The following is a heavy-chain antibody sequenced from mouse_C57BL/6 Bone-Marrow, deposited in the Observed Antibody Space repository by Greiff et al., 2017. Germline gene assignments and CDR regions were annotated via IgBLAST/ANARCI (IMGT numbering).Heavy chain of an antibody. CDR3: AREGLLSPIAMDY. V-gene: IGHV1-18*01. D-gene: IGHD1-1*02. J-gene: IGHJ4*01. CDR1: GYTFTDYN. Sequence: EVKLQESGPELVKPGASVKIPCKASGYTFTDYNMDWVKQSHGKSLEWIGDINPNNGGTVYNQKFKGKATLTVDKSSSTAYMELRSLTSEDTAVYYCAREGLLSPIAMDYWGQGTSVTVSS. CDR2: INPNNGGT.